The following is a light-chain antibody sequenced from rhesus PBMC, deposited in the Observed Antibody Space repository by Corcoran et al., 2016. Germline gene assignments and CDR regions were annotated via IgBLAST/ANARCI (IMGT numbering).Light chain of an antibody. J-gene: IGKJ4*01. Sequence: DIQMTQSPSSLSASVGDRVTIPCRASETVTTYLHWYQQKQGKAPKFLNYKASTLQSGVPSRFSGRGSGTDFPLTISSLQPEEFGTYYCQHSYGTPFTFGGGTKVELK. CDR3: QHSYGTPFT. CDR1: ETVTTY. V-gene: IGKV1-74*01. CDR2: KAS.